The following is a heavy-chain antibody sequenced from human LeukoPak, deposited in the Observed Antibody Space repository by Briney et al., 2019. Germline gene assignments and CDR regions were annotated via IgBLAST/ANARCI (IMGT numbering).Heavy chain of an antibody. CDR2: ISFDATKE. CDR3: ARFKVGTNTTQKNAFDI. D-gene: IGHD1-1*01. CDR1: GFTFSNYA. V-gene: IGHV3-30*01. J-gene: IGHJ3*02. Sequence: GGSLRLSGAASGFTFSNYAMHWVRQAPGKGLEWVAVISFDATKEYFGKSVKGRFTISRDNSKATLYLQMHRLRIEDTALYFCARFKVGTNTTQKNAFDIWGRGTVVAVSS.